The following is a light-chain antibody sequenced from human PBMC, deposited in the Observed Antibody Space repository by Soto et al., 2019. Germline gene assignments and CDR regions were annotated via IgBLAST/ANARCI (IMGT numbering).Light chain of an antibody. CDR2: AAS. Sequence: QMTQSPSSLSASVGEKIIITCRASRDVGSDVSWYQQKPGQAPKLLIYAASNLYTGVPSRFSGSRSGTEFTLTLSSLQPEDFASYYCLQDYGDSWTFGQGTKVEI. CDR1: RDVGSD. J-gene: IGKJ1*01. V-gene: IGKV1-6*01. CDR3: LQDYGDSWT.